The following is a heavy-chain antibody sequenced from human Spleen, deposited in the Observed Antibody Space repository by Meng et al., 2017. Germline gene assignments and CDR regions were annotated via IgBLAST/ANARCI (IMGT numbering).Heavy chain of an antibody. J-gene: IGHJ3*01. V-gene: IGHV1-8*02. D-gene: IGHD1-26*01. Sequence: ASVKVSCKASGGTFSSYAINWVRQATGQGLEWMGWMNPNSGNTGYAQKFQGRVSMTRNTSISTAYMDLSSLRVEDTALYYCARGVDTTRSFNAFDVWGQGTMVTVSS. CDR2: MNPNSGNT. CDR3: ARGVDTTRSFNAFDV. CDR1: GGTFSSYA.